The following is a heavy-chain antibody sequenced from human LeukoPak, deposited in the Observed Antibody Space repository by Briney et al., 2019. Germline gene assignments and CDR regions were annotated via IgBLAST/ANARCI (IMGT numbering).Heavy chain of an antibody. CDR3: ASDYGDYNAFDI. J-gene: IGHJ3*02. Sequence: SQTLSLTCTVSGGSISSGSYYWSWIRQPAGKGLEWIGRIYTSGSTNYNPSLKSRVTISYTSKNQFSLKLNSVTAADTAVYYCASDYGDYNAFDIWGQGTMVTVSS. V-gene: IGHV4-61*02. CDR2: IYTSGST. CDR1: GGSISSGSYY. D-gene: IGHD4-17*01.